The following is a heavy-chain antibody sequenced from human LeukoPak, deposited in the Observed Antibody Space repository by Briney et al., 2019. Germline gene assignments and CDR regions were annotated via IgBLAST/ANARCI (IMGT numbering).Heavy chain of an antibody. CDR2: ISSSSSYI. D-gene: IGHD3-3*01. CDR3: ARVRFLEWLPSEDMDV. CDR1: GFTFSSYS. Sequence: GGSLGLSCAASGFTFSSYSMNWVRQAPGKGLEWVSSISSSSSYIYYADSVKGRFTISRDNAKNSLYLQMNSLRAEDTAVYYCARVRFLEWLPSEDMDVWGKGTTVTVSS. V-gene: IGHV3-21*01. J-gene: IGHJ6*03.